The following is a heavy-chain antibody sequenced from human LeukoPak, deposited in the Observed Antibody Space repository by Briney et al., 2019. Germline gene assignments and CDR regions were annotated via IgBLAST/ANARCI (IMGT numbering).Heavy chain of an antibody. CDR2: IIPILGIA. Sequence: SVKVSCKASGYTFTSYDINWVRQATGQGLEWMGRIIPILGIANYAQKFQGRVTITADKSTSTAYMELSSLRSEDTAVYYCARDLFGRNTEYPRYWGQGTLVTVSS. D-gene: IGHD3-3*01. CDR3: ARDLFGRNTEYPRY. J-gene: IGHJ4*02. CDR1: GYTFTSYD. V-gene: IGHV1-69*04.